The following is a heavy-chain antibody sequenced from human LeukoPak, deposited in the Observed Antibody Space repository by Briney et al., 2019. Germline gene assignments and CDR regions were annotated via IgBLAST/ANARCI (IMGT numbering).Heavy chain of an antibody. CDR3: AKDSTIVGALDAFDI. CDR1: GFSFSTYN. D-gene: IGHD1-26*01. V-gene: IGHV3-30*02. J-gene: IGHJ3*02. CDR2: IRYDGSNK. Sequence: GGSLRLSCAASGFSFSTYNMNWVRQAPGKGLEWVAFIRYDGSNKYYADSVKGRFTISRDNSKNTLYLQMNSLRAEDTAVYYCAKDSTIVGALDAFDIWRQGTMVTVSS.